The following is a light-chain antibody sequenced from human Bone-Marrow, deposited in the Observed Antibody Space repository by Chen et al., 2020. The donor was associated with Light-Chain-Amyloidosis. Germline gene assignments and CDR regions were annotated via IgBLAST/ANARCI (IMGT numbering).Light chain of an antibody. Sequence: SYVLTQPSSVSVAPGQTATIACGGNNIGSTLVHWYQQTPGQAPLLVVYDASDRPPGIPERLHGSNSVTTAPLPISRVEDGDEADYYCQVWDRSSGRPVFGGGTKLTVL. J-gene: IGLJ3*02. CDR1: NIGSTL. V-gene: IGLV3-21*02. CDR3: QVWDRSSGRPV. CDR2: DAS.